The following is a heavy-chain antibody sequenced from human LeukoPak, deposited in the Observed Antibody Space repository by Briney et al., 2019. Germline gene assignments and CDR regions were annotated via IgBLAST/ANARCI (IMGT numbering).Heavy chain of an antibody. CDR2: IYYSGTT. Sequence: PSETLSLTRTVSGGSISSSSYYWGWIRQPPGKGLEWIGSIYYSGTTHYNPSLESRVTISVDTSKNQFSLKLASVTAADTAIYYCAKGAGGFSYYNWFDPWGQGTLVTVSS. CDR1: GGSISSSSYY. CDR3: AKGAGGFSYYNWFDP. D-gene: IGHD5-18*01. V-gene: IGHV4-39*07. J-gene: IGHJ5*02.